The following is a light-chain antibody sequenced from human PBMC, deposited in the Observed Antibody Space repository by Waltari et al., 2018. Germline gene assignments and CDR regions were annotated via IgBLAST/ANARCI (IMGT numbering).Light chain of an antibody. CDR2: AND. V-gene: IGLV1-40*01. J-gene: IGLJ3*02. CDR3: QSHDSSLSGREWVVL. Sequence: QSVLTQPPSVSGAPGQRVTISCTGSSSNIGADYDVHWYQQVPGTAPKLLIYANDNRPSGVPDRFSGSKSGTAASLTITGLRTEDEADYYCQSHDSSLSGREWVVLFGGGTKLTVL. CDR1: SSNIGADYD.